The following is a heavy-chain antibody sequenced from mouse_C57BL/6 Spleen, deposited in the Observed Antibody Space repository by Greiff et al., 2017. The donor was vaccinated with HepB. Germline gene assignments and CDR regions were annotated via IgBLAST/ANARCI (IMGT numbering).Heavy chain of an antibody. CDR3: ARRSRWYFDV. CDR2: INPGSGGT. J-gene: IGHJ1*03. CDR1: GYAFTNYL. V-gene: IGHV1-54*01. Sequence: QVQLQQSGAELVRPGTSVKVSCKASGYAFTNYLIEWVKQRPGQGLEWIGVINPGSGGTNYNEKFKGKATLTADKSSSTAYMQLSSLTSEDSAVYFCARRSRWYFDVWGTGTTVTVSS.